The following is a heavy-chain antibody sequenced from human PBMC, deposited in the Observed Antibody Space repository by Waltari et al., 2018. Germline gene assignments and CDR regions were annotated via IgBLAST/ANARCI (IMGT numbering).Heavy chain of an antibody. CDR3: AGGSSSWYYWFDP. Sequence: QVQLVQSGAEVKKPGSSVKVSCKASGGTFSSYAISWVRQAPGQGLEWMGRIIPILGIANYAQKFQGRVTITADKSTSTAYMELSSLRSEDTAVYYCAGGSSSWYYWFDPWGQGTLVTVSS. CDR2: IIPILGIA. CDR1: GGTFSSYA. J-gene: IGHJ5*02. V-gene: IGHV1-69*04. D-gene: IGHD6-13*01.